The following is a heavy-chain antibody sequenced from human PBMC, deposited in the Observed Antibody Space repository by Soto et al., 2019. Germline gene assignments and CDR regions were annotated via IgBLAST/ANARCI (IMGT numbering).Heavy chain of an antibody. V-gene: IGHV2-5*02. J-gene: IGHJ3*01. CDR3: AHRLRLMSTWDYGAFDF. CDR2: IYWDDDK. CDR1: GFSLTTNGVG. Sequence: QITSKESGPTLVTPTQTLTLTCTFSGFSLTTNGVGVGWVRQPPGEAPEWLALIYWDDDKRYSPSLKSRLTINKDTSRNQVVLTITNVDPVDTTTYYCAHRLRLMSTWDYGAFDFWGQGAMVIVSS. D-gene: IGHD4-17*01.